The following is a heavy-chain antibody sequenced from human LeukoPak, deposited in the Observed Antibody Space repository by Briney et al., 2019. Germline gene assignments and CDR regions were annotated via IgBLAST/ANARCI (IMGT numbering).Heavy chain of an antibody. CDR3: AREGMVRGVVHY. J-gene: IGHJ4*02. Sequence: GGSLRLSCAASGFTFSSYSMNWVRQAPGKGLEWFSSISSSSSYIYYADSVKGRFTISRDNATNSLYLQMNSLRAEDTAVYYLAREGMVRGVVHYWGQGTLVSVPP. CDR1: GFTFSSYS. V-gene: IGHV3-21*01. D-gene: IGHD3-10*01. CDR2: ISSSSSYI.